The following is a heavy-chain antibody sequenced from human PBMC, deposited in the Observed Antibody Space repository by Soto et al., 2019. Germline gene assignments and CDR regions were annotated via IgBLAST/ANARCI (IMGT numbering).Heavy chain of an antibody. D-gene: IGHD2-2*01. V-gene: IGHV2-5*02. J-gene: IGHJ4*02. CDR2: IYWDDDK. Sequence: QITLKESGPTLVKPTQTLTLTCTFSGFSLSTSGVGVGWIRQPPGKALEWLALIYWDDDKRYSPSLKSRLTITKDPSKNQVVLTMTNMDPVDTATYYCAHRHYGSTSWGSGYFDYWGQGTLVTVSS. CDR3: AHRHYGSTSWGSGYFDY. CDR1: GFSLSTSGVG.